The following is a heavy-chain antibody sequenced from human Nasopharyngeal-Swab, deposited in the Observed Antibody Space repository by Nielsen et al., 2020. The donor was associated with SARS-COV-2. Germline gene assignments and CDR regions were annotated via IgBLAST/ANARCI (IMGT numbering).Heavy chain of an antibody. Sequence: VRQAPGKGLEWIGEIYHSGSTNYNPSLKSRVTMSVDKSKNQFSLKLSSVTAADTAVYYCSGDFWSGYPDAFDIWGQGTMVTVSS. CDR2: IYHSGST. V-gene: IGHV4-4*02. J-gene: IGHJ3*02. CDR3: SGDFWSGYPDAFDI. D-gene: IGHD3-3*01.